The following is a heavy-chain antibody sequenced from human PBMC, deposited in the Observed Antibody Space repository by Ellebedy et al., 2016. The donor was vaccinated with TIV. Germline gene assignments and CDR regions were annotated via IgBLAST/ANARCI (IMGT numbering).Heavy chain of an antibody. D-gene: IGHD6-6*01. CDR1: GDSVSSNSAT. V-gene: IGHV6-1*01. CDR3: ARDALAARTPLDY. CDR2: TYYWSKWYK. Sequence: SQTLSLTCAISGDSVSSNSATCNWIRQSPSRGLEWLVRTYYWSKWYKHYAISVKSRISINPDTSKNQFSLLLHSVTPEDTAVDYCARDALAARTPLDYWGQGTLVTVSS. J-gene: IGHJ4*02.